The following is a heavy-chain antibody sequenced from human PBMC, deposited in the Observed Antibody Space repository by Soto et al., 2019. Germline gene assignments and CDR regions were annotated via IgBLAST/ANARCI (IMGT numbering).Heavy chain of an antibody. CDR2: IYTSGST. J-gene: IGHJ4*02. Sequence: SETLSLTGTVSGGSISSYYWTWIRQPAGKGLEWIGRIYTSGSTNYNPTLNSRVTMSVDTSKNQFSLKLSSVTAADTAVYYCAGGSPEPPYYFDYWGQGTLVTVSS. V-gene: IGHV4-4*07. D-gene: IGHD1-1*01. CDR1: GGSISSYY. CDR3: AGGSPEPPYYFDY.